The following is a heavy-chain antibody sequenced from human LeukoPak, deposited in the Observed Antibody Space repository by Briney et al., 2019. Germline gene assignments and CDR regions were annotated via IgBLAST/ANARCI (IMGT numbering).Heavy chain of an antibody. CDR1: GGSISSYY. J-gene: IGHJ4*02. Sequence: SETLSLTCTVSGGSISSYYWSWIRQPAGKGLEWIGRIYTSGSTNYNPSLKSRVTISVDTSKNQFSLKLSSVTAADKAVYYCARGRYLPLYFDHWGQGTLVTVSS. D-gene: IGHD3-16*02. V-gene: IGHV4-4*07. CDR2: IYTSGST. CDR3: ARGRYLPLYFDH.